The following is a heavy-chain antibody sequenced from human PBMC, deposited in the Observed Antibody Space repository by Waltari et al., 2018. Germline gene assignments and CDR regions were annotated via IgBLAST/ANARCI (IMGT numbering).Heavy chain of an antibody. V-gene: IGHV4-39*01. D-gene: IGHD4-17*01. Sequence: QLQLQESGPGLVKPSETLSLTCTVSGGSISSSSYYWGWIRQPPGKGLEWIGSIYYSGSTYYNPSLKSRVTISVDTSKNQFSLKLSSVTAADTAVYYCARHARRPSNDYGDQKIDYWGQGTLVTVSS. CDR3: ARHARRPSNDYGDQKIDY. CDR2: IYYSGST. J-gene: IGHJ4*02. CDR1: GGSISSSSYY.